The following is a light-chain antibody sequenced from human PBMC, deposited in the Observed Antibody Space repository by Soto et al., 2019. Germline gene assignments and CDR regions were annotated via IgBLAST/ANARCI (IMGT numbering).Light chain of an antibody. CDR2: GAS. J-gene: IGKJ5*01. CDR3: QQYGSSPPIT. V-gene: IGKV3-20*01. Sequence: EIVLTQSPGTLSVAAGERATLSCRGSQSISSSSLAWYQQKTGQAPRLLIYGASSRATGVPARFSGSGSGTDFTLTISRLEPEDFAVYYCQQYGSSPPITFGQGTRLEIK. CDR1: QSISSSS.